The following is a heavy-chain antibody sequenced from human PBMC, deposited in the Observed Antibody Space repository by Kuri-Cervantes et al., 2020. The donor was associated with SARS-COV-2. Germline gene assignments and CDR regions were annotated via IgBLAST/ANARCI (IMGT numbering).Heavy chain of an antibody. J-gene: IGHJ4*02. CDR2: ICGSGGST. D-gene: IGHD5-18*01. Sequence: GESLKISCAASGFTFSSYAMSWVRQAPGKGLEWISAICGSGGSTYYTDSVKGRFTISRDSSKNTLYLQRISLRAEDTAVYHCAKERRYRYVCLDYWGQGTLVTVSS. CDR1: GFTFSSYA. V-gene: IGHV3-23*01. CDR3: AKERRYRYVCLDY.